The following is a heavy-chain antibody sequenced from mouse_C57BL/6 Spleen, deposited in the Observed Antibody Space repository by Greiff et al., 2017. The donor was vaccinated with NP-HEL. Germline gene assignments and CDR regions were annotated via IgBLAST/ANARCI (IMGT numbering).Heavy chain of an antibody. CDR1: GYTFTSYW. V-gene: IGHV1-69*01. CDR3: ARRKHGLLYAMDY. Sequence: QVQLKESGAELVMPGASVKLSCKASGYTFTSYWMHWVKQRPGQGLEWIGEIDPSDSYTNYNQKFKGKSTLTVDKSSSTAYMQLSSLTSADSAVYYCARRKHGLLYAMDYWGQGTSVTVSS. J-gene: IGHJ4*01. D-gene: IGHD2-10*01. CDR2: IDPSDSYT.